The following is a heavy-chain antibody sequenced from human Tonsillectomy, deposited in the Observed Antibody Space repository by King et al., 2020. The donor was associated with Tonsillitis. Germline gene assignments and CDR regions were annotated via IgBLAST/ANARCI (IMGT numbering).Heavy chain of an antibody. D-gene: IGHD2/OR15-2a*01. CDR2: IYPGDSDT. J-gene: IGHJ3*02. Sequence: VQLVESGAEVKKPGESLKISCKGSGYNFTNYWIGWVRQMPGKGLEWMGIIYPGDSDTRYSPSFQGQVTFSADKSISTAYVPWSSLKASDTAMYYCARPTSYGNDAFDIWGQGTMVTVSS. V-gene: IGHV5-51*03. CDR3: ARPTSYGNDAFDI. CDR1: GYNFTNYW.